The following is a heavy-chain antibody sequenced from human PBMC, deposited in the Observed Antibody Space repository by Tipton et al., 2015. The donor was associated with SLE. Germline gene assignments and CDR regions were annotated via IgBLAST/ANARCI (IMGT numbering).Heavy chain of an antibody. Sequence: TLSLTCAVSGGSISGGGYSWSWIRQPPGKGLEWIGYISDNGITYYSPSLKSRVTLSVDSSKNQISLRLISVTAADTAVYYCAREQRLVLDYWGQGTLVSVSS. J-gene: IGHJ4*02. CDR2: ISDNGIT. CDR1: GGSISGGGYS. CDR3: AREQRLVLDY. D-gene: IGHD6-19*01. V-gene: IGHV4-30-2*05.